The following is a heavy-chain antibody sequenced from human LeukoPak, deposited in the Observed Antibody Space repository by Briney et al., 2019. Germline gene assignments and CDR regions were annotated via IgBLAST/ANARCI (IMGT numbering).Heavy chain of an antibody. V-gene: IGHV4-59*08. CDR3: ARHGTMVRGVIDY. D-gene: IGHD3-10*01. J-gene: IGHJ4*02. CDR2: IYYSGST. Sequence: SETLSLTCTVSGGSISSYYWSWIRQPPGKGLEWIGYIYYSGSTNCNPSLKSRVTISVDTSKNQFSLKLSSVTAADTAVYYCARHGTMVRGVIDYWGQGTLVTVSS. CDR1: GGSISSYY.